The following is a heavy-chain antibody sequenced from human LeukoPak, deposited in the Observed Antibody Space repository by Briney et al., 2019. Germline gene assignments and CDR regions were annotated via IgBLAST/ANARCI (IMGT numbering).Heavy chain of an antibody. CDR2: INANSGGT. J-gene: IGHJ6*03. D-gene: IGHD3-16*01. CDR3: ARARRAGGDNANYYYYYMDV. Sequence: GASVKVSCKASGYTFTCYYMHWLRQAPGQGLEWIGWINANSGGTIYAHKFQGWVSMTRYTSISTAYMELSRLRSDNTAVYYRARARRAGGDNANYYYYYMDVWGKGTTVTVSS. CDR1: GYTFTCYY. V-gene: IGHV1-2*04.